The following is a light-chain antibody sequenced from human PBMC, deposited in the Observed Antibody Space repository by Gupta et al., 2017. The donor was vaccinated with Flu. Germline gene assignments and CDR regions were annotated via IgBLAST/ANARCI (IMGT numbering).Light chain of an antibody. CDR1: TLSTQY. V-gene: IGLV3-25*03. CDR3: QSADKSGTYVV. Sequence: SYELPQPPSLSVSPGQTARITCSGDTLSTQYTSWYQQKPGQAPVLLIFKDNERPSGIPERFSGSNSGTTVTLTISGVQAEDEAAYYCQSADKSGTYVVFGGGTRLTV. CDR2: KDN. J-gene: IGLJ3*02.